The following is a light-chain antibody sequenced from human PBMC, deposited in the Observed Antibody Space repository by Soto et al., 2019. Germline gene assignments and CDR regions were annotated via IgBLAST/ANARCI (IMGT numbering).Light chain of an antibody. V-gene: IGLV2-11*01. Sequence: QSVLTQPRSVSGSPGQSVTISCTGTSSDIGAYNSVSWYQHHPGKAPKLMIYDVYRRPSGVPDRFSGSKSGHTASLTISGLQAEDEADYFCCSYAGPYTWVFGGGTKVTVL. CDR3: CSYAGPYTWV. CDR1: SSDIGAYNS. J-gene: IGLJ3*02. CDR2: DVY.